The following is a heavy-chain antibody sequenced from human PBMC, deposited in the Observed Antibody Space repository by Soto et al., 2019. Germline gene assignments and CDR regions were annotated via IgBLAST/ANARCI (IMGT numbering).Heavy chain of an antibody. CDR3: AREPYNDFWSGYHEYYFDY. D-gene: IGHD3-3*01. CDR1: GYTFTGYY. CDR2: INPNSGGT. J-gene: IGHJ4*02. Sequence: ASVKVSCKASGYTFTGYYMHWVRQAPGQGLEWMGWINPNSGGTNYAQKFQGWVTMTRDTSISTAYMELSRLRSDDTAVYYCAREPYNDFWSGYHEYYFDYWGQGTLVTVSS. V-gene: IGHV1-2*04.